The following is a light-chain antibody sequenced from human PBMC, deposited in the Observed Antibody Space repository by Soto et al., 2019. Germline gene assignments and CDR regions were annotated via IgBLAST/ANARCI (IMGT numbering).Light chain of an antibody. CDR1: SSNIGSNT. CDR2: SNN. Sequence: HSVLTQPPSASGTPGQRVTISCSGSSSNIGSNTVNWYQQLPGTAPKLLIYSNNQRPSGVPDRFSGSKSGTSASLAISVLQSEDEADYYCAAWDDSLYGVVFGGGTKLTVL. CDR3: AAWDDSLYGVV. V-gene: IGLV1-44*01. J-gene: IGLJ2*01.